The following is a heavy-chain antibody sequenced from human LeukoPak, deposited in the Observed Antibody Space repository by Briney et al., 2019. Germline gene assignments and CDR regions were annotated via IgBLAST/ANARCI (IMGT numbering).Heavy chain of an antibody. CDR1: GFTFSSYW. CDR3: ARDRLGDYHYYYGMDV. CDR2: IKQDGSEK. D-gene: IGHD6-6*01. Sequence: GGSLRLSCAASGFTFSSYWMSWVRQAPGKGLERVANIKQDGSEKYYVDSVKGRFTISRDNAKNSLYLQMNSLRAEDTAVYYCARDRLGDYHYYYGMDVWGQGTTVTVSS. V-gene: IGHV3-7*01. J-gene: IGHJ6*02.